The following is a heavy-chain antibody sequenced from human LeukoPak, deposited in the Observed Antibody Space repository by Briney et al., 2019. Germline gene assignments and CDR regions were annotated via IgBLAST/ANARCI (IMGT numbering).Heavy chain of an antibody. V-gene: IGHV4-59*01. CDR2: IYYSGST. J-gene: IGHJ4*02. CDR1: GGSISSYY. CDR3: ARVQPYYYDSSGYYETSTYYFDY. D-gene: IGHD3-22*01. Sequence: SETLSLTCTVSGGSISSYYWSSIRQPPGKGLEWIGYIYYSGSTNYNPSLKSRVTISVDTSKNQFSLKLSSVTAADTAVYYCARVQPYYYDSSGYYETSTYYFDYWGQGTLVTVSS.